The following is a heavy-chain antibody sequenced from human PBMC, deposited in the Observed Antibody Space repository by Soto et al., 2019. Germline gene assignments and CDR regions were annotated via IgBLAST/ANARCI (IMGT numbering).Heavy chain of an antibody. J-gene: IGHJ4*02. D-gene: IGHD1-26*01. CDR3: ALRKTGSYFDY. Sequence: EVQLLESGGDLVQPGGSLRLSCAASGFTFSSFAMSWVRQAPGKGLEWVSAIGASGAGTYYAEYVQGRFTISRDNSKNTLYLQMNSLRAEDTAVYYCALRKTGSYFDYWGQGALLTVSS. CDR2: IGASGAGT. CDR1: GFTFSSFA. V-gene: IGHV3-23*01.